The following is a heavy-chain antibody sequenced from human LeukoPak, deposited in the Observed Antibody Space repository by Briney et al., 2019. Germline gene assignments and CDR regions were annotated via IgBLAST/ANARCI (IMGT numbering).Heavy chain of an antibody. CDR2: ISAYNGNT. CDR1: GYTFTSYG. J-gene: IGHJ4*02. CDR3: ARDRATYYDFWSGYDY. Sequence: ASVKVSCKASGYTFTSYGISWVRQAPGQGLEWMGWISAYNGNTNYAQKLQGRVTMTTDTSTSTAYMELRSLRSDDTAVYYCARDRATYYDFWSGYDYWGQGTLVTVSS. D-gene: IGHD3-3*01. V-gene: IGHV1-18*01.